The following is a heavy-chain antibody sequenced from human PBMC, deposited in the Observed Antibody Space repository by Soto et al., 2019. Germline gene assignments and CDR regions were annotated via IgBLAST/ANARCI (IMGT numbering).Heavy chain of an antibody. J-gene: IGHJ4*02. Sequence: SETLSLTCTVSGGSISSYYWSWIRQPPGKGLEWIGYIYYSGSTNYNPSLKSRVTISVDTSKNQFSLKLSSVTAADTAVYYCARTRGYSYGYFDYWGQGTLVTVSS. V-gene: IGHV4-59*01. CDR2: IYYSGST. CDR1: GGSISSYY. CDR3: ARTRGYSYGYFDY. D-gene: IGHD5-18*01.